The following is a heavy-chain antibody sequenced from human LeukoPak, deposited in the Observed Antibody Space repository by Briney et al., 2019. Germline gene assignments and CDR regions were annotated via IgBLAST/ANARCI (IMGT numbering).Heavy chain of an antibody. CDR3: VRVGDEVAYTRGYLDH. D-gene: IGHD3-16*01. Sequence: GGSLRLSCAASGFTVSSHDMSWVRQAPGKGLEWVSVIYMGGTTYYADSVKGRFTIPRQSSNNTLYLQMNSLGIEDTAVYYCVRVGDEVAYTRGYLDHWGQGTLVTVSS. J-gene: IGHJ4*02. V-gene: IGHV3-53*04. CDR1: GFTVSSHD. CDR2: IYMGGTT.